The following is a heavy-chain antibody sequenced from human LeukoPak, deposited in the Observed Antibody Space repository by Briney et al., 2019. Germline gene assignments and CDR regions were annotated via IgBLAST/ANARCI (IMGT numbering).Heavy chain of an antibody. J-gene: IGHJ4*02. CDR2: ITGSGSTI. CDR3: ARGLTYYDILTDFHDRLDYFDY. V-gene: IGHV3-48*03. Sequence: GGSLRLSCAASGFTFSNYEMNWVRQAPGKGLDWVSYITGSGSTIYYADSVRGRFTISRDNAKKSLYLQMNSLRAEDTAVYYCARGLTYYDILTDFHDRLDYFDYWGQGTLVTVSS. CDR1: GFTFSNYE. D-gene: IGHD3-9*01.